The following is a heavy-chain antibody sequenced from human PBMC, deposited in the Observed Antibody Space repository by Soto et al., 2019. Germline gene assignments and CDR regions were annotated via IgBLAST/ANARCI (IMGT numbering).Heavy chain of an antibody. V-gene: IGHV4-34*01. D-gene: IGHD6-13*01. J-gene: IGHJ4*02. Sequence: PSETLSLTCAFYGGSFSGYYWSWIRQPPGKGLEWIGEINHSGSTNYNPSLKSRVTISVDTSKNQFSLKLSSVTAADTAVYYCARAPRGAAGRSVFFDYRGQGPLVTVSS. CDR1: GGSFSGYY. CDR3: ARAPRGAAGRSVFFDY. CDR2: INHSGST.